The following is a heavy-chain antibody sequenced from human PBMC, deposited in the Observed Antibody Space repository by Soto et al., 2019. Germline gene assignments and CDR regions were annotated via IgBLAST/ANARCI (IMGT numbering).Heavy chain of an antibody. CDR3: TRHAIGVVVPAAIRN. J-gene: IGHJ4*02. CDR2: IYYTGTS. V-gene: IGHV4-39*01. Sequence: SETLSLTCAVSGGSISSSSYYWDWIRQPPGKGLEWIGTIYYTGTSNYNPSLKSRATISVDTSKNQFSLNLSSVTAADTAVYYCTRHAIGVVVPAAIRNWGQGSLVTVSS. CDR1: GGSISSSSYY. D-gene: IGHD2-15*01.